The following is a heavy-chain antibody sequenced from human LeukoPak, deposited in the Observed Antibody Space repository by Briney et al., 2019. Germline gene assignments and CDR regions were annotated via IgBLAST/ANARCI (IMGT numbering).Heavy chain of an antibody. D-gene: IGHD2-15*01. J-gene: IGHJ4*02. CDR1: RFIFNNYA. CDR3: ARQDCSGGSCYLDY. Sequence: QTGGSLRLSCAASRFIFNNYAMHWVGQAPGKGLDWVAVISYHGRDQFYADSVKGRFTISRDSSKNTLYLQMNSLRTEDTAVYYCARQDCSGGSCYLDYWGQGTLVTVSS. V-gene: IGHV3-30*04. CDR2: ISYHGRDQ.